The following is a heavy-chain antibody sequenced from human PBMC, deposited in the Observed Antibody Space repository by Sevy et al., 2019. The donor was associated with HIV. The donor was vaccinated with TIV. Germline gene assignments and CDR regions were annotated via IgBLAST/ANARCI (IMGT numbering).Heavy chain of an antibody. V-gene: IGHV4-59*12. Sequence: SETLSLTCTVSGGSISTYYWSWIRQPPGEGLEWIGYVFYSGSTNYNPSLKNRVTISLDTSKNQFSLRLYSVTAADTAVYYCARWSGGVGPTIFFDYWGQGALVTVSS. CDR2: VFYSGST. D-gene: IGHD1-26*01. CDR3: ARWSGGVGPTIFFDY. CDR1: GGSISTYY. J-gene: IGHJ4*02.